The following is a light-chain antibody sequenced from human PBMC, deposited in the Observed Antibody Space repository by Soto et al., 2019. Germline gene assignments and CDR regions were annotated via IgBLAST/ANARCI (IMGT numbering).Light chain of an antibody. V-gene: IGLV1-51*01. CDR2: DND. CDR3: GAWDNTQSWV. J-gene: IGLJ3*02. CDR1: GSNIWGFS. Sequence: QSVLTQPPSVSAAPGQRITISCSGSGSNIWGFSVSWYQQLPGTAPKLLIYDNDKRPSGIPDRFSGSKSGTSATLAITTLQTGDEAHYFCGAWDNTQSWVFGPGTKLTVL.